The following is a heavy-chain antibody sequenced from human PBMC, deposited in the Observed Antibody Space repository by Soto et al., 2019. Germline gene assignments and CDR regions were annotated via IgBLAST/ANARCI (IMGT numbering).Heavy chain of an antibody. CDR2: ISTSGGNT. J-gene: IGHJ4*02. V-gene: IGHV3-23*01. D-gene: IGHD3-16*01. CDR1: GFTFSNFW. Sequence: GGSLRLSCVASGFTFSNFWMSWVRQAPGKGLEWVSAISTSGGNTFYAVSVKGRFTITRDNSKNTLYLQMNSLRTEDTAVYYCAKDHWGSYSGQGTLVTVSS. CDR3: AKDHWGSY.